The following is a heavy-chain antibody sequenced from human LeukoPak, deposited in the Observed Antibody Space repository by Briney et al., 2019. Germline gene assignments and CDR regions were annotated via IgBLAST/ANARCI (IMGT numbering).Heavy chain of an antibody. V-gene: IGHV4-34*01. CDR1: GGSFSGYY. D-gene: IGHD2-2*02. CDR2: INHSGST. CDR3: ASPIVVVPAAIMGDNRASDY. J-gene: IGHJ4*02. Sequence: PSETLSLTCAVYGGSFSGYYWSWIRQPPGKGLEWIGEINHSGSTNYNPSLKSRVTISVDTSKNQFSLKLSSVTAADTAVYYCASPIVVVPAAIMGDNRASDYWGQGTLVTVSS.